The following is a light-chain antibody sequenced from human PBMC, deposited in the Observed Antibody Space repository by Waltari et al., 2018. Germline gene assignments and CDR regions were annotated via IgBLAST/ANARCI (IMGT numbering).Light chain of an antibody. CDR2: AAS. V-gene: IGKV3-20*01. CDR3: QQYGSSPRT. J-gene: IGKJ2*01. CDR1: QSFSSY. Sequence: EIVLTQSPGTLSLSPGERATLSCRASQSFSSYLAWYQQRPGQAPRLLIYAASSRATGIPDKFSGSGSGTDFTLTISRVEPEDFAMYYCQQYGSSPRTFGQGTKLEI.